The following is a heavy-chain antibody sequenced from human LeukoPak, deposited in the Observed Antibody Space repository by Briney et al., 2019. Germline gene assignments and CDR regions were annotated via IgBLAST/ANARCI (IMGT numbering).Heavy chain of an antibody. Sequence: SETLSLTCTVSGGSISSYYWSWIRQPPGKGLEWIGYIYYSGSTNYNPSLKSRVTISVDTSKNQFSLKLSSVTAADTAVYYCARLPEHSGGWFDPWGQGTLVTVSS. CDR2: IYYSGST. J-gene: IGHJ5*02. CDR1: GGSISSYY. CDR3: ARLPEHSGGWFDP. V-gene: IGHV4-59*01. D-gene: IGHD2-15*01.